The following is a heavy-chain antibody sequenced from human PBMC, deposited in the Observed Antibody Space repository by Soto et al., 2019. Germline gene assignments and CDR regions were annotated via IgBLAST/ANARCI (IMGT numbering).Heavy chain of an antibody. Sequence: QVHLQESGPGLVKPSETLSLNCTVSGGTMNSYYWTWIRQPAGKGLEWIGRIYSSGSTKYNPSLQSRVTMSLDTSKNQFSLRLTSVTAADTAVYYCARGQRSSDWFDPWGQGTLVTVSS. CDR1: GGTMNSYY. CDR2: IYSSGST. D-gene: IGHD2-2*01. CDR3: ARGQRSSDWFDP. V-gene: IGHV4-4*07. J-gene: IGHJ5*02.